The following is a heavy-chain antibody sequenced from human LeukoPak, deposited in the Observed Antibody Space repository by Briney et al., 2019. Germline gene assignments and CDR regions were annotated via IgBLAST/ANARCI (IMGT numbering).Heavy chain of an antibody. CDR2: ISYDGSNK. D-gene: IGHD6-13*01. CDR1: GFTFSSYG. CDR3: AKAKRTRYSSSWYFDY. J-gene: IGHJ4*02. Sequence: PGRSLRLSCAASGFTFSSYGMHWVRQAPGKGLEWVAVISYDGSNKYYADSVKGRFTISRDNSKNTLYLQMNSLRAEDTAVYYCAKAKRTRYSSSWYFDYWGQGTLVTVSS. V-gene: IGHV3-30*18.